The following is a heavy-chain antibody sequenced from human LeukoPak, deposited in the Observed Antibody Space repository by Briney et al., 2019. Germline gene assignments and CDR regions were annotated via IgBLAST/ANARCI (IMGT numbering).Heavy chain of an antibody. CDR2: IYSGGST. J-gene: IGHJ6*02. CDR1: GFTVSSNY. D-gene: IGHD1-26*01. Sequence: GGSLRLSCAASGFTVSSNYMSWVRQAPGKGLEWVSVIYSGGSTYYADSVKGRFTISRDNSKNTLYLQMNSLRAEDTAVYYCARQRAVGARVLFGMDVWGQGTTVTVSS. CDR3: ARQRAVGARVLFGMDV. V-gene: IGHV3-53*01.